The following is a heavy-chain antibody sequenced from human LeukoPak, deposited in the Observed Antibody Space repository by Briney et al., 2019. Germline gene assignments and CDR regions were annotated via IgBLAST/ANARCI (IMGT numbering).Heavy chain of an antibody. CDR2: ISAYNGNT. J-gene: IGHJ4*02. D-gene: IGHD3-10*01. V-gene: IGHV1-18*01. CDR1: GYTFTSYG. CDR3: ARDLFYSVSGTYYNVGRVFNY. Sequence: ASVKVSCKASGYTFTSYGISWVRQAPGQGREWMGWISAYNGNTNYAQKLQGRVTMTTDTSTSTAYMELRSLRSDDTAVYYCARDLFYSVSGTYYNVGRVFNYWGQGTLVTVSS.